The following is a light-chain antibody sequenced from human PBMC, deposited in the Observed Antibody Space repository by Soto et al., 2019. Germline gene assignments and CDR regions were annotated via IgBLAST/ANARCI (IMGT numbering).Light chain of an antibody. Sequence: EIVLTQSPGTLSLSPGERATLSCRASQSVNSKFLAWFQQKPGQAPRLLMYGATSRATGIPDRFSGGGSGTDFTLTISRLELDDFAVYYCHRYGNSVFGGGTKVEIK. CDR2: GAT. CDR1: QSVNSKF. V-gene: IGKV3-20*01. J-gene: IGKJ4*01. CDR3: HRYGNSV.